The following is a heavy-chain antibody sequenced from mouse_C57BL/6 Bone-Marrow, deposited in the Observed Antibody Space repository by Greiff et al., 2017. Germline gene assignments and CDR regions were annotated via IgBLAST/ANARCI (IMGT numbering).Heavy chain of an antibody. CDR2: INPGSGGT. CDR1: GYAFTNYL. D-gene: IGHD4-1*01. CDR3: ARALTGGDY. V-gene: IGHV1-54*01. Sequence: QVQLKQSGAELVRPGTSVKVSCKASGYAFTNYLIEWVKQRPGQGLEWIGVINPGSGGTNYNEKFKGKATLTADKSSSTAYMQLSSLTSEDSAVYFCARALTGGDYWGQGTTLTVSS. J-gene: IGHJ2*01.